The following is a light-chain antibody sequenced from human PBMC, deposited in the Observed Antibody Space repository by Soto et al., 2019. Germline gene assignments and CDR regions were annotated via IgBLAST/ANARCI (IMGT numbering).Light chain of an antibody. CDR3: QQYDTSPIT. J-gene: IGKJ5*01. V-gene: IGKV3-20*01. CDR1: QSVKGSY. CDR2: GTS. Sequence: EIVLTQSPGTLSLSPGERATLPCRASQSVKGSYLAWYQHKPGQAPRLLIYGTSSRATGIPDRFSGSGSGTDFTLTITPLEPEDFAVYFCQQYDTSPITFGQGTRLEI.